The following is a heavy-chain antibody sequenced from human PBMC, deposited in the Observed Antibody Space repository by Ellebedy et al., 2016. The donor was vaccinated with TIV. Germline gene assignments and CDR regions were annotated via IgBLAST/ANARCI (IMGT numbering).Heavy chain of an antibody. CDR3: ARDANDYGIDAFDI. D-gene: IGHD4-17*01. Sequence: SETLSLTCRVSGASIDSGGYYWNWIRHHPGKGLEWIGYIYYSGRTEYNPSLKSRVSMSVDPSKTQFSLRLTSVTAADTAVYFCARDANDYGIDAFDIWGYGTMVTVSA. CDR1: GASIDSGGYY. CDR2: IYYSGRT. J-gene: IGHJ3*02. V-gene: IGHV4-31*03.